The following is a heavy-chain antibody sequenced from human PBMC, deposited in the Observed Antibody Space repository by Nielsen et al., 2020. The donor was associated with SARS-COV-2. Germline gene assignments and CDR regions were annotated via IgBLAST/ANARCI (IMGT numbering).Heavy chain of an antibody. CDR2: INSDGSST. Sequence: GESLKISCAASGFTFSSYWMHWVRQAPGKGLVWVSRINSDGSSTSYADSVKGRFTISRDNAKNTLYLQMNSLRAEDTAVYYCAKDVDWGYSYGYSDYWGQGTLVTVSS. J-gene: IGHJ4*02. CDR1: GFTFSSYW. D-gene: IGHD5-18*01. CDR3: AKDVDWGYSYGYSDY. V-gene: IGHV3-74*01.